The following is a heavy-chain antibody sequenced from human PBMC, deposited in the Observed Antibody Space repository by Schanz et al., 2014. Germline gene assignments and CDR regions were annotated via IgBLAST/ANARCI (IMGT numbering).Heavy chain of an antibody. Sequence: EVQLVESGGGLVKPGESLRLSCAASGFIFSAYTMNWVRQAPGKGLEWVSSISSGGRNISYADSLKGRFTISRDNSKNTLYLQMNNLRAEDTAVYFCAKESEIVVVVGTSMSGDFHHWGQGTLVTVSS. D-gene: IGHD2-15*01. V-gene: IGHV3-21*04. J-gene: IGHJ1*01. CDR2: ISSGGRNI. CDR1: GFIFSAYT. CDR3: AKESEIVVVVGTSMSGDFHH.